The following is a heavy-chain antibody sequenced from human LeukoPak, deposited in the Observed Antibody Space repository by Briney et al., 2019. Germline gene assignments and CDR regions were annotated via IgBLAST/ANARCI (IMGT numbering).Heavy chain of an antibody. CDR2: INHSGST. CDR1: GGSFSGYY. CDR3: AREQRLDY. Sequence: SETLSLTCAVYGGSFSGYYWSWIRQPPGKGLEWIWEINHSGSTNYNPSLKSRVTISVDTSKNQFSLKLSSVTAADTAVYYCAREQRLDYWGQGTLVTVSS. J-gene: IGHJ4*02. V-gene: IGHV4-34*01.